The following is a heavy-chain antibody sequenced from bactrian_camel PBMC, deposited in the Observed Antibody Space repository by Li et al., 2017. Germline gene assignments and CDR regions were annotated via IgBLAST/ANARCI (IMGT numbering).Heavy chain of an antibody. CDR3: ARGPVEMGWGNNY. Sequence: HVQLVESGGGLVQPGGSLRLSCAVSGFTFSGYYMSWVRQAPGKGLEWVSSVLSDSSNTYYADSVKGRFTVSRDNAKNTVYLQMNSLKSEDTALYYCARGPVEMGWGNNYWGQGTQVTVS. D-gene: IGHD5*01. CDR2: VLSDSSNT. CDR1: GFTFSGYY. J-gene: IGHJ4*01. V-gene: IGHV3-2*01.